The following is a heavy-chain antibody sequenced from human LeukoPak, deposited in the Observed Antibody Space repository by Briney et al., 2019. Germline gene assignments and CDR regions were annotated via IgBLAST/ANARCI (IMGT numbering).Heavy chain of an antibody. CDR3: ARLRAQRSSSWSGSLVNYYYYMDV. V-gene: IGHV4-39*01. J-gene: IGHJ6*03. CDR1: GGSITSGSYY. CDR2: IFQTGTT. Sequence: SETLSLTCTISGGSITSGSYYWAWIRQSPGTGLEWIGSIFQTGTTYYNPSLKGRATISVDTSKKQFSLNVNSVTAADTAVYYCARLRAQRSSSWSGSLVNYYYYMDVWGKGTTVTVSS. D-gene: IGHD6-13*01.